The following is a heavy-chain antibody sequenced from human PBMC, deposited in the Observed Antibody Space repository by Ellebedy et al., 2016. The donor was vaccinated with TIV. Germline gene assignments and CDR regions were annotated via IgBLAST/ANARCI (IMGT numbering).Heavy chain of an antibody. CDR2: FDPEDGET. Sequence: ASVKVSCXVSGYTLTELSMHWVRQAPGKGLEWMGGFDPEDGETIYAQKFQGRVTMTEDTSTDTAYMELSSLRSEDTAVYYCARDVGGTTDGNWFDPWGQGTLVTVSS. J-gene: IGHJ5*02. CDR1: GYTLTELS. V-gene: IGHV1-24*01. CDR3: ARDVGGTTDGNWFDP. D-gene: IGHD4-17*01.